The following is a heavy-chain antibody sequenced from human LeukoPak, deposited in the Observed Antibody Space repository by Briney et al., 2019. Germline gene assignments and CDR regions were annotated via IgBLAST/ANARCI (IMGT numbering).Heavy chain of an antibody. CDR3: AKTHGYFDQ. CDR2: ISGSGETT. V-gene: IGHV3-23*01. J-gene: IGHJ4*02. CDR1: GFTFSSYG. D-gene: IGHD3-22*01. Sequence: GGSLRLSCAASGFTFSSYGMTWLRQTPAKGLEWVSAISGSGETTYYSDSVKGQFTISRDNSKNTLFLQMNSLRVEDAAMYYCAKTHGYFDQWGQGTLVAVSS.